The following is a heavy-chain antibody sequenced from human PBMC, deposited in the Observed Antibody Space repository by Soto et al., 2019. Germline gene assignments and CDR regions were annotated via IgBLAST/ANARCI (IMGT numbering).Heavy chain of an antibody. Sequence: EVQLLESGGGLVQPGGSLRLSCAASEFTFSNYAMSWVRQAPGKGLEWVSAISYGGGTTYYADSVKGRFTISRDNSKNRLYLQMNSLRAEDRAVYYCAKNPGYYYDSTGYHFDYWGQGTLVTVSS. V-gene: IGHV3-23*01. J-gene: IGHJ4*02. D-gene: IGHD3-22*01. CDR2: ISYGGGTT. CDR3: AKNPGYYYDSTGYHFDY. CDR1: EFTFSNYA.